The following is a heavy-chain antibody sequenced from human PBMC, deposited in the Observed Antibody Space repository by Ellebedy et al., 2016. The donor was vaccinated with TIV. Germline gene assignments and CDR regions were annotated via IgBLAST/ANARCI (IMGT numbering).Heavy chain of an antibody. CDR1: GFTFDDYA. CDR2: ISWNSGSI. Sequence: PGGSLRLSCAASGFTFDDYAMHWVRQAPGKGLEWVSGISWNSGSIGYADSVKGRFTMSRDSAKKFLYLQMNSLRAEDTAFYYCARGENRDGMDVWGQGTSVIVSS. V-gene: IGHV3-9*01. D-gene: IGHD2/OR15-2a*01. CDR3: ARGENRDGMDV. J-gene: IGHJ6*02.